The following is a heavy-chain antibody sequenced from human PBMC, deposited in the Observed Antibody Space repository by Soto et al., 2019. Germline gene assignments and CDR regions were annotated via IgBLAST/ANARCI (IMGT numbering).Heavy chain of an antibody. V-gene: IGHV4-34*01. CDR3: ARGPTYSDFWSGYFP. J-gene: IGHJ5*02. D-gene: IGHD3-3*01. CDR2: INHSGST. CDR1: GGSFSGYY. Sequence: SETLSLTCAVYGGSFSGYYGSWIRQPPGKGLEWIGEINHSGSTNYNPSLKSRVTISVDTSKNQFSLKLSSVTAADTAVYYCARGPTYSDFWSGYFPWGQGTLLTVSS.